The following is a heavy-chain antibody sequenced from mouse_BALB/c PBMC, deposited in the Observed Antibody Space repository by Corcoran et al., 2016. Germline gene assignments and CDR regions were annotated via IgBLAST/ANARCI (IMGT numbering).Heavy chain of an antibody. V-gene: IGHV9-3-1*01. CDR1: GYTFTNYG. CDR3: AREPYAMDY. J-gene: IGHJ4*01. CDR2: INTYTGEP. Sequence: QIQLVQSGPELKKPGETVKISCKASGYTFTNYGMNWVKKGPGNGLKWRGWINTYTGEPTYADDFKGRFAFSLETSASTAYLQINNLKNEDTATYFCAREPYAMDYWGQGTSVTVSS.